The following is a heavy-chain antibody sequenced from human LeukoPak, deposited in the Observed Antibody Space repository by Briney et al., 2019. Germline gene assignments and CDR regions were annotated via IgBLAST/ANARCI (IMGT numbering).Heavy chain of an antibody. V-gene: IGHV3-73*01. CDR3: WSGLDY. D-gene: IGHD3-3*01. J-gene: IGHJ4*02. CDR1: GFTFSGSA. Sequence: GGSLRLSCEASGFTFSGSAVHWVRQASGKGLEWVGRVRSKLNSYATAYPASVKGRFTISRDDSKNTAYLHMNSLKTEDTAVYYCWSGLDYWGQGTLVTVSS. CDR2: VRSKLNSYAT.